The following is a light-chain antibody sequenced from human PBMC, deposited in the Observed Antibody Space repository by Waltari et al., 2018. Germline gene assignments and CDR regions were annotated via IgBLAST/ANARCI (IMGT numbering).Light chain of an antibody. J-gene: IGLJ6*01. CDR3: QSRDSSDTYNV. V-gene: IGLV3-25*03. CDR2: QDT. CDR1: ALPTQY. Sequence: SYELTQSPSVSVSPGQTARITCSGDALPTQYAYWYQQKPGQAPVFVIYQDTEKPSGVPERFSGSSSGTTVTLTISGVQAEDEADYYCQSRDSSDTYNVFGSGTKVTVL.